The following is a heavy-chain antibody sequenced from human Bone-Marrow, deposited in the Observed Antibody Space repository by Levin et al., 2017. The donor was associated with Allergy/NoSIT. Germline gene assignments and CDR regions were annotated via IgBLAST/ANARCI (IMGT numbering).Heavy chain of an antibody. CDR2: IWYDGSKT. J-gene: IGHJ4*02. CDR1: GFTLRSNG. Sequence: GGSLRLSCAASGFTLRSNGMHWVRQAPGKGLEWVALIWYDGSKTYYRDSVKGRFTISRDNSKNTLFLEMRSLRVEDTAVYYCAKKWIVEGPTDFFDQWGQGTLVTVSS. D-gene: IGHD1-26*01. V-gene: IGHV3-33*06. CDR3: AKKWIVEGPTDFFDQ.